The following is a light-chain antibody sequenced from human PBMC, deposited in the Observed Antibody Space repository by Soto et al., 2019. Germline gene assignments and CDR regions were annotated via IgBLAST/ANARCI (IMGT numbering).Light chain of an antibody. CDR3: QHRSNYPLT. CDR2: GAS. CDR1: QSVSSTY. J-gene: IGKJ4*01. Sequence: EIVLTQSPGTLSLSPGERPTLSCRASQSVSSTYLIWYQQKPGQAPRILIYGASNRDTGLPARFSGSGSGTDFTLTISRLEPEDFSVYFCQHRSNYPLTFGGGTKVDI. V-gene: IGKV3D-20*02.